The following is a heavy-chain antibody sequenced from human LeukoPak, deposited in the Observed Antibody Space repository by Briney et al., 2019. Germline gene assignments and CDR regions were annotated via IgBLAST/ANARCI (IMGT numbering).Heavy chain of an antibody. V-gene: IGHV4-31*11. D-gene: IGHD6-19*01. CDR2: IYYSGST. J-gene: IGHJ6*02. CDR3: ARDPYSSGHYYGMDV. CDR1: GGSISSGGYY. Sequence: SQTLSLTCAVSGGSISSGGYYWSWIRQHPGKGLEWIGYIYYSGSTNYNPSLKSRVTISVDTSKNQFSLKLSSVTAADTAVYYCARDPYSSGHYYGMDVWGQGTTVTVSS.